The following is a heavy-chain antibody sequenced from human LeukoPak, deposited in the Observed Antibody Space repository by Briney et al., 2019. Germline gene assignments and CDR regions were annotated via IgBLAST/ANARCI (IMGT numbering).Heavy chain of an antibody. Sequence: GGSLRLSCAASGFTFDDYAMHRVRQAPGKGLVWVSRINSDGSSTYYADSVKGRFTISRDNSKNTLYPQMNSLRAEDTAVYYCARAPDSTDAFDIWGQGTMVTVSS. CDR1: GFTFDDYA. CDR3: ARAPDSTDAFDI. CDR2: INSDGSST. J-gene: IGHJ3*02. V-gene: IGHV3-74*01. D-gene: IGHD4-11*01.